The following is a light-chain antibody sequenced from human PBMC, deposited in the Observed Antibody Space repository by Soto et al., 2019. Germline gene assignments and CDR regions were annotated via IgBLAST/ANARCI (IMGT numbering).Light chain of an antibody. CDR1: QSIGYW. Sequence: DLQMTQSPSTLSASVGDRVTITCRASQSIGYWLAWYQQKHGKAPNLLIYTTSTLVNGVTSRFSGSGSGTEFTLTLSSLQPDDFANYYCKQYSSYRIAFGQGTRLEIK. J-gene: IGKJ5*01. CDR2: TTS. V-gene: IGKV1-5*03. CDR3: KQYSSYRIA.